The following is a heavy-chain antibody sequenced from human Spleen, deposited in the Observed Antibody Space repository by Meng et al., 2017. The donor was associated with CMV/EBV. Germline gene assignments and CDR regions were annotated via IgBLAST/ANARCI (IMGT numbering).Heavy chain of an antibody. CDR3: AKMGHLTGYFEY. CDR2: LYNDSDVT. Sequence: EVSGFTVSSHVMSWVRQAPGKGLEWVAVLYNDSDVTDYAASVESRFTISRNHANNTLFLQLRSPRADDTAVYYCAKMGHLTGYFEYWGQGILVTVSS. J-gene: IGHJ4*02. V-gene: IGHV3-23*03. D-gene: IGHD2-15*01. CDR1: GFTVSSHV.